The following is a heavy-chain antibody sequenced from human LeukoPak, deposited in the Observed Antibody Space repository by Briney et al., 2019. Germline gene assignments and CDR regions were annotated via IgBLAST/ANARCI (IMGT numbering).Heavy chain of an antibody. V-gene: IGHV5-51*01. CDR2: IYPGDSNT. CDR3: ARGLIDGSYLRSCWFDP. Sequence: GESLKISCKGSGYSFTSYWIGWVRQMPGKGLEWMGIIYPGDSNTRYSPSFQGQVTISADKSITTAYLQWSSLKASDTAMYYCARGLIDGSYLRSCWFDPWGQGTLVTVSS. J-gene: IGHJ5*02. CDR1: GYSFTSYW. D-gene: IGHD1-26*01.